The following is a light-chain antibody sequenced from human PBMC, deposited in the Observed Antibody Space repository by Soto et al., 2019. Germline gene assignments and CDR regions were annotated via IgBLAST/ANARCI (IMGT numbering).Light chain of an antibody. Sequence: EFVLTQSPDTLSLSPGDRASLSCRASQTVRNNYLAWHQQKPGQAPRLLIYGASSRATGIPDRFTGSASGTDFTLTISRLEPEDFALYYCQQFRSYPLTFGGGTKVDIK. CDR3: QQFRSYPLT. J-gene: IGKJ4*01. V-gene: IGKV3-20*01. CDR1: QTVRNNY. CDR2: GAS.